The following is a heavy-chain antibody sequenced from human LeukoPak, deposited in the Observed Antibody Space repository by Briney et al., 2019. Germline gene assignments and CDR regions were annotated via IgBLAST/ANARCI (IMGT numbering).Heavy chain of an antibody. D-gene: IGHD1-14*01. CDR1: GSTFSRYS. CDR3: ARDTLGSNIPTGLPY. J-gene: IGHJ4*02. Sequence: GGSLTLSCAASGSTFSRYSMTWVRLAPGKGLEWVSSISSSGSPYYADSLRGRFHISRDNDKTALNHQMNCHRAEDTAVSYCARDTLGSNIPTGLPYWGEGTL. V-gene: IGHV3-69-1*01. CDR2: ISSSGSP.